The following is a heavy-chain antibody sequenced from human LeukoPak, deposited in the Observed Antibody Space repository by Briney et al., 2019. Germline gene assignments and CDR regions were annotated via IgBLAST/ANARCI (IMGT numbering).Heavy chain of an antibody. CDR1: GFTFSSCG. D-gene: IGHD6-13*01. V-gene: IGHV3-7*01. Sequence: GGSLRLSCAASGFTFSSCGMHWVRQAPGKGLEWVANIKQDGSEKHYVDSVKGRFTISRDNAKNSLYLQMNSLRVEDTAVYYCARDGFVGAADYWGQGTLVTVSS. CDR3: ARDGFVGAADY. CDR2: IKQDGSEK. J-gene: IGHJ4*02.